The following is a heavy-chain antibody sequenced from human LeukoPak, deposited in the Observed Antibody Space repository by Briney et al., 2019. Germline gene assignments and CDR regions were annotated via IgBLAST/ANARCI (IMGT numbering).Heavy chain of an antibody. CDR2: ISGSGGST. V-gene: IGHV3-23*01. J-gene: IGHJ4*02. Sequence: PGASLRLSCAASGFTFSSYAMSWVRQAPGKGLEWVSAISGSGGSTYYADSVKGRFTISRDNSKNTLYLQMNSLRAEDTAVYYCARVRGSGSYQVGYFDYWGQGTLVTVSS. CDR3: ARVRGSGSYQVGYFDY. CDR1: GFTFSSYA. D-gene: IGHD3-10*01.